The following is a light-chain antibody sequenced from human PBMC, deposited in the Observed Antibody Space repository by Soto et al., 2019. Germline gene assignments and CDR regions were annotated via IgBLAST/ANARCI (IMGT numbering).Light chain of an antibody. CDR3: QQYNNWPLT. V-gene: IGKV3-15*01. Sequence: IVMKQSAATLSVKQGERATLSCRASQSVSSNLAWYQHKPGQAPRLLTYGASTRATGIPARFSGSGSGTEFTLTISSLQSEDFAVYYCQQYNNWPLTFGGGTKVDIK. J-gene: IGKJ4*01. CDR1: QSVSSN. CDR2: GAS.